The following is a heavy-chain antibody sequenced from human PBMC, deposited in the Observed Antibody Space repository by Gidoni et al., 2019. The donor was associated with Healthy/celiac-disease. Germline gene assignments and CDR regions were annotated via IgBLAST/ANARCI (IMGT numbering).Heavy chain of an antibody. J-gene: IGHJ3*02. D-gene: IGHD2-21*02. V-gene: IGHV3-23*01. Sequence: EVQLLESGGGLVQPGGSLRLSCAASGSPFSSYAMSWVRQAPGKGLEWVSAIMGSGGSTYYADSVKGRFTISRDNSKNTLYLQMNSLRAEDTSVYYCAKSRLVVVTAILDAFDIWGQGTMVTVSS. CDR1: GSPFSSYA. CDR3: AKSRLVVVTAILDAFDI. CDR2: IMGSGGST.